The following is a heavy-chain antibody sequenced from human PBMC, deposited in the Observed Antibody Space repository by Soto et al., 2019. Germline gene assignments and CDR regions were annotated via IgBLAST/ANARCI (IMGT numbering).Heavy chain of an antibody. CDR2: IIPIFGTA. J-gene: IGHJ3*02. CDR1: GGSFISYA. D-gene: IGHD3-22*01. CDR3: ARNYYYDSSGYYPNSAFDI. V-gene: IGHV1-69*01. Sequence: SVKLSCKASGGSFISYAIIWVRQAPGQGLEWMGGIIPIFGTANYAQKFQGRVTITADESTSTAYMELSSLRSEDTAVYYCARNYYYDSSGYYPNSAFDIWGQGTMVTVSS.